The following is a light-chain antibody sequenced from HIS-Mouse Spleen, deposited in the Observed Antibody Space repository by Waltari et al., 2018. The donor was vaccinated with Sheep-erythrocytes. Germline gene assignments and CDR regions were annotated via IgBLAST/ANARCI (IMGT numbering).Light chain of an antibody. CDR1: QSVSSN. V-gene: IGKV3-15*01. CDR2: GAS. Sequence: EIVMTQSPATLSVSPGARATLSCRASQSVSSNLPWYQPKPGQAPRLLIYGASTRATGIPARFSGSGSGTEFTLTISSMQSEDFAVYYCQQYNNWWTFGQGTKVEIK. CDR3: QQYNNWWT. J-gene: IGKJ1*01.